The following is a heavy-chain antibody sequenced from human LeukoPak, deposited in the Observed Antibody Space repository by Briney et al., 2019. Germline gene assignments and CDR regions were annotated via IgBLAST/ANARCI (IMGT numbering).Heavy chain of an antibody. Sequence: GGSLRLSCGASGITFSSYSMNRVRQAPGKGLEWVSYISSSGSTKYYADSVKGRFTISRDNARNSLYLQMNSLRAEDTAVYFCARGGLSIMGYWGQGTLVTVSS. CDR3: ARGGLSIMGY. D-gene: IGHD2/OR15-2a*01. CDR2: ISSSGSTK. CDR1: GITFSSYS. J-gene: IGHJ4*02. V-gene: IGHV3-48*01.